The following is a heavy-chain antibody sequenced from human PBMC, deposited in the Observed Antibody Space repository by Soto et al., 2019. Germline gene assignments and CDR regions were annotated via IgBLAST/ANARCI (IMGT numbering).Heavy chain of an antibody. J-gene: IGHJ6*02. CDR2: IYWDDDK. CDR1: GFSLTTSGVG. Sequence: QITLKESGPTLVKPTQTLALTCTFSGFSLTTSGVGVGWIRQPPGKALGWLALIYWDDDKRYSPSLKSRLTITKDTSKNQVVLTMTNMDPVDTGTYYCAHRRAILGVVYGMDVWGQGTTVTVSS. CDR3: AHRRAILGVVYGMDV. V-gene: IGHV2-5*02. D-gene: IGHD3-3*01.